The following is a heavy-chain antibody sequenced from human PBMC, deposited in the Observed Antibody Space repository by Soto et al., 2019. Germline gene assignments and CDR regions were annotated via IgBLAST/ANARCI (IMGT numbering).Heavy chain of an antibody. CDR1: GFTFSSYA. CDR2: ISGSGGST. Sequence: EVQLLESGGGFVQPGGSLRLSCAASGFTFSSYAMSWVRQAPGKGLEWVSAISGSGGSTYYADSVKGRFTISRDNSKNTLYLQMNSLRAEDTAVYYCAKDLVVDYYYYYYMDVWGKGTTVTVSS. CDR3: AKDLVVDYYYYYYMDV. V-gene: IGHV3-23*01. J-gene: IGHJ6*03. D-gene: IGHD2-21*01.